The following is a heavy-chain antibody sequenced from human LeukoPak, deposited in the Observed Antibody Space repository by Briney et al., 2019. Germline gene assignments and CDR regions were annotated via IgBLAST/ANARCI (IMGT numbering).Heavy chain of an antibody. CDR1: GYSFTSYW. Sequence: GESLKISCKGSGYSFTSYWIGWVRQMPGKGLEWMGIIYPGDSDTRYSPSFQGQVTISADKSISTAYLQWSSLKASDTAMYYCARHSRSSGWYVHNEHFDYWGQGTLVTVSS. D-gene: IGHD6-19*01. CDR3: ARHSRSSGWYVHNEHFDY. J-gene: IGHJ4*02. V-gene: IGHV5-51*01. CDR2: IYPGDSDT.